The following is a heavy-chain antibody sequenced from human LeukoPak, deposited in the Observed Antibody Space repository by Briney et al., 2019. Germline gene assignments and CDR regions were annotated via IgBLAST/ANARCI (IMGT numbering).Heavy chain of an antibody. CDR1: GGSISSSICF. CDR2: IHYSGST. J-gene: IGHJ6*03. Sequence: SETLSLTCTVSGGSISSSICFWGWIRQPPGKGLEWIGSIHYSGSTYHDPSLKSRVTVSLDTSKNQFSLKLSSVTATDTAVYYCARQLYSSGSYYAPMDVWGKGTTVTISS. V-gene: IGHV4-39*01. CDR3: ARQLYSSGSYYAPMDV. D-gene: IGHD3-10*01.